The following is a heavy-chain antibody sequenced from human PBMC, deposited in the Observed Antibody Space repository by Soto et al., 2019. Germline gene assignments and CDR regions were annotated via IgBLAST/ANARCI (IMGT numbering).Heavy chain of an antibody. CDR2: IIPIFGTA. J-gene: IGHJ4*02. CDR1: GGTFSSYA. CDR3: ARAWDSSSSVDY. D-gene: IGHD6-6*01. V-gene: IGHV1-69*13. Sequence: GASVKVSCKXSGGTFSSYAISWVRQAPGQGLEWMGGIIPIFGTANYAQKFQGRVTITADESTSTAYMELSSLRSEDTAVYYCARAWDSSSSVDYWGQGTPVTVSS.